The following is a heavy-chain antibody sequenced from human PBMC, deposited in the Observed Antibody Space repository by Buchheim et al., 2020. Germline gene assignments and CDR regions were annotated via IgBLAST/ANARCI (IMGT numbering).Heavy chain of an antibody. Sequence: QVQLVQSGAEVKKPGSSVKVSCKASGGTFSSYAISWVRQAPGQGLEWMGRIIPILGIANYAQKLQGRVTIIADKYKSTAYMELSSLRSEDTAVYYCRGDSGSYQYYFDYWGQGTL. CDR1: GGTFSSYA. D-gene: IGHD1-26*01. CDR2: IIPILGIA. CDR3: RGDSGSYQYYFDY. V-gene: IGHV1-69*04. J-gene: IGHJ4*02.